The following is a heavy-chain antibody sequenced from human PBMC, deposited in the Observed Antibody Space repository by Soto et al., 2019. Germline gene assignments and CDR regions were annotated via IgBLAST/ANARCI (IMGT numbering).Heavy chain of an antibody. V-gene: IGHV3-30*03. J-gene: IGHJ3*02. D-gene: IGHD6-19*01. CDR1: GFTLSSYG. CDR3: ARDRKQWQVPTGGAFDI. Sequence: PRGSLRLSCAASGFTLSSYGMHWVRQAPGKGLEWLGIILYDGKNRDYAGPVKGRFTISRDNSKNTVYLQMNSLRAEDTAVYYCARDRKQWQVPTGGAFDIWGQGTKVTVSS. CDR2: ILYDGKNR.